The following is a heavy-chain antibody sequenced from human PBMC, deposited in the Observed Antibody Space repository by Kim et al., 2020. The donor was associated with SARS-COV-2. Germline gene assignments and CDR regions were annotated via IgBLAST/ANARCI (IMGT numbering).Heavy chain of an antibody. V-gene: IGHV3-30*04. CDR1: GFSFNTYT. J-gene: IGHJ4*02. CDR2: ISYDGNTK. Sequence: GGSLRLSCAASGFSFNTYTMHWVRQTPGKGLEWVALISYDGNTKYYAASVKGRFTILRDNSKNTLYLQMNSLRTEDTAVYYCARDRDATGTNYDSWGQGT. D-gene: IGHD4-17*01. CDR3: ARDRDATGTNYDS.